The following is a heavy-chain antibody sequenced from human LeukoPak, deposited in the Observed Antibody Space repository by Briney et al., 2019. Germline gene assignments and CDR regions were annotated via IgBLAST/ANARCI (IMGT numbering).Heavy chain of an antibody. Sequence: ASVKVSCKASGYTFTSYDINWVRQATGQGLEWMGWMNPNSGNTGYAQKFQGRVTMTRDTSTSTVYMELSSLRSEDTAVYYCARAPITMVRGVNFDYWGQGTLVTVSS. D-gene: IGHD3-10*01. CDR1: GYTFTSYD. J-gene: IGHJ4*02. V-gene: IGHV1-8*01. CDR3: ARAPITMVRGVNFDY. CDR2: MNPNSGNT.